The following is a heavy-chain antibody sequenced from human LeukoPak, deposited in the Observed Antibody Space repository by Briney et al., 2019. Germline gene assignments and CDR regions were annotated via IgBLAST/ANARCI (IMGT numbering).Heavy chain of an antibody. V-gene: IGHV4-39*07. CDR1: GGSISSSSY. J-gene: IGHJ4*02. Sequence: PSQTLSLTCTVSGGSISSSSYWAWIRQPPGKGLEWIGNIYYSGSTYYNPSLKSRLTISVDTSKNHFSLKLSSVTAADTAVYYCARGPPPDFDYWGRGTLVTVSS. CDR3: ARGPPPDFDY. CDR2: IYYSGST.